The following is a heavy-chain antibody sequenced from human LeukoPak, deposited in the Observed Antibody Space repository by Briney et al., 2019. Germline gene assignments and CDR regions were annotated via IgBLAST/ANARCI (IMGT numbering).Heavy chain of an antibody. CDR3: VTGGHYSGS. CDR1: GITFNDHW. V-gene: IGHV3-7*01. CDR2: IKPDGSEK. J-gene: IGHJ4*02. D-gene: IGHD3-22*01. Sequence: GGSLRLSCAASGITFNDHWMSWVHQTPGKGLEWVASIKPDGSEKTYVDSVKGRFIISRDNAANSVYLHMSSLRVEDTAVYYCVTGGHYSGSWGQGSLVTVSS.